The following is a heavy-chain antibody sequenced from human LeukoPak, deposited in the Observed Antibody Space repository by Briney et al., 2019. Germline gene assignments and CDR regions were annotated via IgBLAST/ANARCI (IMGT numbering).Heavy chain of an antibody. CDR1: GFTFSSNY. CDR3: AKAPYSSAWYRAFDI. D-gene: IGHD6-19*01. CDR2: ISGGDGST. V-gene: IGHV3-23*01. J-gene: IGHJ3*02. Sequence: GGSLRLSCAASGFTFSSNYMSWVRQAPGKGLEWVSAISGGDGSTYYADSVKGRFSISRDNSNNTLYLQMNSLRADDTAVYYCAKAPYSSAWYRAFDIWGQGTMVIVSS.